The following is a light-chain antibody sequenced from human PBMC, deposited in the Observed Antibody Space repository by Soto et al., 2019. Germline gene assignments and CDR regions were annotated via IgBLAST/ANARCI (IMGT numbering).Light chain of an antibody. CDR3: QQYDEWPPSYT. Sequence: EIVMTQSPATLSVSPGERATLSCRASQSVSNNLAWFQQKPGQAPRLLIYGASTRATGTPARITGSGSGTEFTLTIRSLQSEDFEVYYYQQYDEWPPSYTFGQGTKLEI. CDR1: QSVSNN. J-gene: IGKJ2*01. V-gene: IGKV3-15*01. CDR2: GAS.